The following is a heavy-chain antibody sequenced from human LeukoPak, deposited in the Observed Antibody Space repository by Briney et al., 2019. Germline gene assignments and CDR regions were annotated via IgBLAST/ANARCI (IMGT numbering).Heavy chain of an antibody. CDR3: ARETHYDSSGYYVGAFDI. V-gene: IGHV1-69*01. CDR1: GGTFSSYA. D-gene: IGHD3-22*01. J-gene: IGHJ3*02. Sequence: SVKVSCKASGGTFSSYAISWVRQAPGQGLEWMGGIIPIFGTANYAQKFQGRVTITADVSTSTAYMELSSLRSEDTAVYYCARETHYDSSGYYVGAFDIWGQGTMVTVSS. CDR2: IIPIFGTA.